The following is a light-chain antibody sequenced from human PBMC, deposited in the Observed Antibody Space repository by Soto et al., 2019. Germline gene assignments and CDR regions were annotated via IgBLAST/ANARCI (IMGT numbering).Light chain of an antibody. J-gene: IGKJ1*01. Sequence: EIVLTHSPDTLSLSPGERATLSCRASESVSNNYLAWYQQKPGQAPRLVIYGASSRATGIPDRFSGSGSGTDFTLTISRLEPVDFAVYYCQQYSKSPLTFGQGTKVDIK. CDR2: GAS. CDR3: QQYSKSPLT. CDR1: ESVSNNY. V-gene: IGKV3-20*01.